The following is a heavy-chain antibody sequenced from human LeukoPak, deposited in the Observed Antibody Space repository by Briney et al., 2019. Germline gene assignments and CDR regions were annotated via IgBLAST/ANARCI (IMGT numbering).Heavy chain of an antibody. CDR2: ISASGGDT. CDR3: AKKRRRSPNSDWYFDL. Sequence: GGSLRLSCAASGFTFSNYAMSWVRQAPGKGLEWVSAISASGGDTYYADPVRGRFTISRDNSKNTLYLQMNSLRAEDTAVYYCAKKRRRSPNSDWYFDLWGRGTLVTVSS. CDR1: GFTFSNYA. V-gene: IGHV3-23*01. J-gene: IGHJ2*01. D-gene: IGHD4-23*01.